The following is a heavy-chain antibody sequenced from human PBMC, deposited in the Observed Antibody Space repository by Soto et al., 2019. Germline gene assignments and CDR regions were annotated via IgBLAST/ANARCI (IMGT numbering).Heavy chain of an antibody. D-gene: IGHD3-22*01. V-gene: IGHV3-33*01. CDR1: GFSFSTYG. Sequence: PGGSLRLSGAASGFSFSTYGMHWVRQAPGKGLECVAVIWFDGSNKQYADSVKGRFTISRDNSKNTLYLQMNSLIVEDTAVYYCARDNSDSGGYYYFDYWGQGTLVTVSS. CDR2: IWFDGSNK. CDR3: ARDNSDSGGYYYFDY. J-gene: IGHJ4*02.